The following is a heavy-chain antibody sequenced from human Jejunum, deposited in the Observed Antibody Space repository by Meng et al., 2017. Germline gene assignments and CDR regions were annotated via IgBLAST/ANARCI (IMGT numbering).Heavy chain of an antibody. J-gene: IGHJ4*02. CDR1: GYTFCSYD. V-gene: IGHV1-8*01. CDR3: ALSRGSSGSNQRFDY. CDR2: MIPHSGDT. D-gene: IGHD1-26*01. Sequence: HVGWSRVEVKKVGASGKVYFKTAGYTFCSYDINWVRQATGQGLDWMGYMIPHSGDTAYEQKFQGRLTMTRDNTINTDYMELTTLTSEDTSLYFCALSRGSSGSNQRFDYWGQGTLVTVSS.